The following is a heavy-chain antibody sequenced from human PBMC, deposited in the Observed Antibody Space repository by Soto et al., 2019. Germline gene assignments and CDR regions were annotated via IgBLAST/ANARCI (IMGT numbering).Heavy chain of an antibody. J-gene: IGHJ5*02. CDR1: GFTFSSYG. CDR2: IWYDGSNK. D-gene: IGHD6-13*01. V-gene: IGHV3-33*01. Sequence: QVQLVESGGGVVQPGRSLRLSCAASGFTFSSYGMHWVRQAPGKGLEWVAVIWYDGSNKYYADSVKGRFTISRDNSKNTLYLQMNSLRAEDTAVYYCARGDDVAAARNWFDPWGQGTLVTVSS. CDR3: ARGDDVAAARNWFDP.